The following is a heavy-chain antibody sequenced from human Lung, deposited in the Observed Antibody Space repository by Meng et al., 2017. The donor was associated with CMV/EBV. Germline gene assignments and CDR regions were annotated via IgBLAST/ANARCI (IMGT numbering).Heavy chain of an antibody. CDR2: ISSTGSSI. V-gene: IGHV3-11*04. CDR3: ARDPRPGAYYFGMDV. Sequence: SCAASGFSFSDYYMSWIRQAPGRGLEWVSYISSTGSSIYYADSVKGRFTISRDNAKNSLYLQMNSLRAEDTAMYYCARDPRPGAYYFGMDVWGQGNXVTVSS. CDR1: GFSFSDYY. J-gene: IGHJ6*02. D-gene: IGHD6-6*01.